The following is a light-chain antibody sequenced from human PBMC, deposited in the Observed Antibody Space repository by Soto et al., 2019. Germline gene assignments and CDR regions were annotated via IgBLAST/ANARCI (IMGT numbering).Light chain of an antibody. J-gene: IGKJ1*01. CDR1: QSLLYSSNNINY. CDR2: WAS. V-gene: IGKV4-1*01. Sequence: DIVMTQSPDSLAVSLGERATINCKSSQSLLYSSNNINYLAWYQHKPGQPPKLLIYWASNRESGVPDRFSGGGSGTDFTLTISSLQAEDVALYYCQQYYSIPWTFGQGTKVEIK. CDR3: QQYYSIPWT.